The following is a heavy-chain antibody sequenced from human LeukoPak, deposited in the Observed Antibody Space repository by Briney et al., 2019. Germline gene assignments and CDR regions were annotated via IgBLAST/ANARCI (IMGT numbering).Heavy chain of an antibody. V-gene: IGHV4-34*01. CDR3: ARKASHFSYGLRAIDY. D-gene: IGHD5-18*01. CDR1: GGSFSYHY. Sequence: SETLSLTCAVYGGSFSYHYWNWIRQPPGKGLEWIGEINHSGTTNYNASLKSRVTISVDTSKNHFSLKLNSMTAADTAVYYCARKASHFSYGLRAIDYWGQGNLVTVSS. J-gene: IGHJ4*02. CDR2: INHSGTT.